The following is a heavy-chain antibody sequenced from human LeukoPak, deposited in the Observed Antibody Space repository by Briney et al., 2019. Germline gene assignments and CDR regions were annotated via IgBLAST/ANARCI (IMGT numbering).Heavy chain of an antibody. CDR1: GFTFSNYA. Sequence: PGRSLRLSCAASGFTFSNYAMHWVRQAPGKGLEWVAVISFDGDLKYFADSVKGRFTISRDNSKNTLYLQMNSLRAEDTAVYYCAKDISSSSTLDYFDYWGQGTLVTVSS. CDR3: AKDISSSSTLDYFDY. J-gene: IGHJ4*02. CDR2: ISFDGDLK. V-gene: IGHV3-30*04. D-gene: IGHD6-6*01.